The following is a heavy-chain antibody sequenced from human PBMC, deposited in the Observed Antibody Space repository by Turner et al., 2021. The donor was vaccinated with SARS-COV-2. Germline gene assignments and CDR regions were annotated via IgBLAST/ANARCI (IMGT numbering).Heavy chain of an antibody. J-gene: IGHJ4*02. CDR3: FDY. Sequence: QVQLVQSGAEVKKPGSSVKVSCTASGGNFTNYGFNWVRQAPGQGLEWMGRIIPVLDMSEYEQKFQGRVTIIADKSTYYCAIEVIMRGNGYGDQTYYFDYWGQGTLVIVSS. V-gene: IGHV1-69*02. D-gene: IGHD2-21*01. CDR1: GGNFTNYG. CDR2: IIPVLDMS.